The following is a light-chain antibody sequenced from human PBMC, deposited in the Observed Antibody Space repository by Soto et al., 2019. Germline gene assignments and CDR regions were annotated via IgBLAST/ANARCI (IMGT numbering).Light chain of an antibody. V-gene: IGLV2-11*01. J-gene: IGLJ3*02. CDR3: YSYKAGDIWV. CDR2: AVS. Sequence: QSALTQPRSVSGSPGQSVTISCTGTNSDVGRYNFVSWYQQLPGKAPKLLISAVSQRPSGVPDRFSGSKSGNTASLTISGLQADDESDYFCYSYKAGDIWVFGGGTKLTVL. CDR1: NSDVGRYNF.